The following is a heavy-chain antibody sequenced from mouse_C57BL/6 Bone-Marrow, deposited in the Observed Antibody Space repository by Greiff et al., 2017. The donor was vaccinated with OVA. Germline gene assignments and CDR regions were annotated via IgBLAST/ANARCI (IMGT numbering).Heavy chain of an antibody. CDR1: GYAFSSSW. CDR2: IYPGDGDT. D-gene: IGHD2-3*01. J-gene: IGHJ4*01. CDR3: ARGAYDGYCFYAMDY. V-gene: IGHV1-82*01. Sequence: QVQLKESGPELVKPGASVKISCKASGYAFSSSWMNWVKQRPGTGLEWIGRIYPGDGDTNYNGKFKGKATLTADKSSSTAYMQLSSLASEDSAVYFCARGAYDGYCFYAMDYWGQGTSVTVSS.